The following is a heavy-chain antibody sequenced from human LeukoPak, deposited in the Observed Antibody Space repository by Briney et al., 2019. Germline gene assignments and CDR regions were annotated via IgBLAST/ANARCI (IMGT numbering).Heavy chain of an antibody. CDR2: IIPIFGTA. J-gene: IGHJ5*02. CDR3: ARGPRKYGSGRYGGFDP. CDR1: GGTFSSYA. Sequence: ASVKVSCKASGGTFSSYAISWVRQAPGQGLEWMGGIIPIFGTANYAQKFQGRVTITTDESTSTAYMELSSLRSEDTAVYYCARGPRKYGSGRYGGFDPSGQGTLVTVSS. V-gene: IGHV1-69*05. D-gene: IGHD3-10*01.